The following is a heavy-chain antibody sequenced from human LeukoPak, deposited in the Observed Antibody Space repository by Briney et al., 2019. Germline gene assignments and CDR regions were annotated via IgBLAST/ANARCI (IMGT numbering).Heavy chain of an antibody. V-gene: IGHV3-23*01. CDR3: AKVAYDSYGHYYHDYFDY. Sequence: GGSLRLSCAASGFTFKNAWMSWVRQAPGKGLEWVSSISGRDDRTYYADSAKGRFTISGDNSKNTLYLQMNSLRAEDTALYYCAKVAYDSYGHYYHDYFDYWGQGTLVTVSS. J-gene: IGHJ4*02. D-gene: IGHD3-22*01. CDR1: GFTFKNAW. CDR2: ISGRDDRT.